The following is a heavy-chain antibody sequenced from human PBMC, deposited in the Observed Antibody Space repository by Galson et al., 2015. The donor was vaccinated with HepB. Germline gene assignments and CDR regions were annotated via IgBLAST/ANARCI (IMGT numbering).Heavy chain of an antibody. CDR1: GYTFTSYY. Sequence: SVKVSCKASGYTFTSYYMHWVRQAPGQGLEWMGIINPSGGSTSYAQKFQGRVTMTRDTSTSTVYMELSSLRSEDTAVYYCARGRIGGGYAGWFDPWGQGTLVTVSS. V-gene: IGHV1-46*01. J-gene: IGHJ5*02. D-gene: IGHD3-10*01. CDR3: ARGRIGGGYAGWFDP. CDR2: INPSGGST.